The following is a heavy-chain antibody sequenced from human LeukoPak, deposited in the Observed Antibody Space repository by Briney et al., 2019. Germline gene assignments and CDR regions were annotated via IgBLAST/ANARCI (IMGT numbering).Heavy chain of an antibody. CDR2: IKTDGSEQ. CDR1: GFKYTDHW. D-gene: IGHD5-24*01. Sequence: GGSLRLSCVASGFKYTDHWMNWFRQAPGKGLEWVATIKTDGSEQHYVDSVKGRFTISRDNAKDSLYLQINSLRAEDTAVYYCARDVHWLQSDYWGQGTLVTVSS. CDR3: ARDVHWLQSDY. J-gene: IGHJ4*02. V-gene: IGHV3-7*01.